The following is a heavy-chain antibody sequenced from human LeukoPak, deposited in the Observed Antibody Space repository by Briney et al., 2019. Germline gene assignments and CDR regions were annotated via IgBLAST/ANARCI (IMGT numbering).Heavy chain of an antibody. J-gene: IGHJ4*02. D-gene: IGHD3-16*01. CDR1: GFTFSSYW. CDR2: INTDGSST. CDR3: AKDFSASRTVTSTNYFDY. Sequence: GGSLRLSCAASGFTFSSYWMHWVRQAPGKGLVWVSRINTDGSSTSYADSVKGRFTISRDNAKNSLYLQMNSLRAEDTALYYCAKDFSASRTVTSTNYFDYWGQGTLVTVSS. V-gene: IGHV3-74*01.